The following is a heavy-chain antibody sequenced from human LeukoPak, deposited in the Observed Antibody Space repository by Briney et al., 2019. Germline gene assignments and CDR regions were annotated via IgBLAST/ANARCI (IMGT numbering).Heavy chain of an antibody. Sequence: PSETLSLTCTVSGGSISSYYWTWIRQPPGQGLAWIGEVNHSGSTNYNPSLKSRVTISVDTSKNQFSLKLTSVTAADTAVYYCARGLGSGSYYHYWGQGTLVTVSS. CDR3: ARGLGSGSYYHY. CDR1: GGSISSYY. J-gene: IGHJ4*02. V-gene: IGHV4-34*01. CDR2: VNHSGST. D-gene: IGHD3-10*01.